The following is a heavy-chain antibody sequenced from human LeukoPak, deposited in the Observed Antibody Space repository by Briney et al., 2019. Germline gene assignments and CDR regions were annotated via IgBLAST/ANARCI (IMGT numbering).Heavy chain of an antibody. Sequence: NPSETLSLTCTVSGGPISRRGYYWSWTRQHPGKGLEWIGYIYYIGRPYHSPSLKSRVTISADTSKNQFSLKLSSVTAADTAVYYCASKMGSGNYFDYWGQGTLVTVSS. V-gene: IGHV4-31*03. J-gene: IGHJ4*02. CDR1: GGPISRRGYY. D-gene: IGHD3-10*01. CDR3: ASKMGSGNYFDY. CDR2: IYYIGRP.